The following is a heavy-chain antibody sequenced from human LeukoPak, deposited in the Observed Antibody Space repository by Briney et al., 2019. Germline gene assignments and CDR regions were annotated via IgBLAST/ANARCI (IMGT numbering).Heavy chain of an antibody. J-gene: IGHJ5*02. CDR1: GYSFTSYW. Sequence: GESLKISCKGSGYSFTSYWIGWVRQMPGKGLEWMGIIYPGDSHTRYSPSFQGQITISADKSISTAYLQWSSLKASDTAMYYCERGWSGRYYLGNWFDPWGQGTLVTVSS. CDR3: ERGWSGRYYLGNWFDP. D-gene: IGHD1-26*01. V-gene: IGHV5-51*01. CDR2: IYPGDSHT.